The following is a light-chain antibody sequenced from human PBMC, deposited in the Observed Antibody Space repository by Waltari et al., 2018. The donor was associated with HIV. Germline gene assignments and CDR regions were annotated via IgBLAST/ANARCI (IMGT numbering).Light chain of an antibody. J-gene: IGKJ4*01. CDR1: QSVSSY. V-gene: IGKV3-11*01. Sequence: EIVLTQSPATLSLSAGERATLSCRASQSVSSYFAWYQRKHGQAPRLRIYDASKVATRIPARFSGSGPGTHCSLTIYSPVLEHFAVYYCQQRSNWPPSFGGGTKVESK. CDR3: QQRSNWPPS. CDR2: DAS.